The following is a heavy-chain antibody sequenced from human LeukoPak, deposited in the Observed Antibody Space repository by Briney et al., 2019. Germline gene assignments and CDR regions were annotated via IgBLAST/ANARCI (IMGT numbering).Heavy chain of an antibody. CDR2: IYYSGTT. V-gene: IGHV4-59*01. J-gene: IGHJ4*02. CDR3: ARGVYIAAAQYGY. Sequence: SETLSLTCTVSGGSISSYYWSWIRQPPGKGLEGMGYIYYSGTTNYNPSLKSRVTISVDTSKNQFSLKLSSVTAADTAVYYCARGVYIAAAQYGYWGQGTLVTVSS. D-gene: IGHD6-13*01. CDR1: GGSISSYY.